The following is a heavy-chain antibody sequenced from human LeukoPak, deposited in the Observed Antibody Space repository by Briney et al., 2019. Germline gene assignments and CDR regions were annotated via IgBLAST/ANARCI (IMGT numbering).Heavy chain of an antibody. V-gene: IGHV2-5*02. CDR3: ALKYSYAYYFDS. D-gene: IGHD5-18*01. Sequence: SGPTLVKPTQTLTLTCTCSGFSLSTSGVSVAWIRQPPGKALEWLALIYWDDEKRYSPSLKSRLTITKDTSNNRVVLTMTNMDPVDTATYYCALKYSYAYYFDSWGQGTLVTVSS. CDR1: GFSLSTSGVS. J-gene: IGHJ4*02. CDR2: IYWDDEK.